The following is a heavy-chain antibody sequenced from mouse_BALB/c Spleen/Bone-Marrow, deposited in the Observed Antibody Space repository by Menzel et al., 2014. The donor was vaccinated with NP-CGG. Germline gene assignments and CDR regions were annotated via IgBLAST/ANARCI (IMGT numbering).Heavy chain of an antibody. D-gene: IGHD1-1*01. CDR3: ARKDYGSRGGYFDV. J-gene: IGHJ1*01. Sequence: VKLMESGPGLVAPSQSLSITCTVSGFSLTNYGVHWVRQPPGKGLEWLGLIWAGGSTNYNSALMSRLSISKDNSKGQVFLKMNSLQTDDTAMYYCARKDYGSRGGYFDVWGAGTTVTVSS. CDR1: GFSLTNYG. CDR2: IWAGGST. V-gene: IGHV2-9*02.